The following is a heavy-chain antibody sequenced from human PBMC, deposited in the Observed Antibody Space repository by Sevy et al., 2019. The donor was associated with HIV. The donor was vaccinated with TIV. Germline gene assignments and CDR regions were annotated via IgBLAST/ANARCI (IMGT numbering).Heavy chain of an antibody. CDR3: ARDLGYCSSTSCYFYFDY. J-gene: IGHJ4*02. CDR1: GYTFTSYY. V-gene: IGHV1-46*01. D-gene: IGHD2-2*01. Sequence: ASVKVSCKASGYTFTSYYMHWVRQAPGQGLEWMGIINPSGGSTSYAQKFQVRVSMTRDTSTSTVYMELSSLRSEDTAVYYCARDLGYCSSTSCYFYFDYWGQGTLVTVSS. CDR2: INPSGGST.